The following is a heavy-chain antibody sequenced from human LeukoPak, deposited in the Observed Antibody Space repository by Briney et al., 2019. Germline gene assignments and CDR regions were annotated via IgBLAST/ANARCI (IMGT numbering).Heavy chain of an antibody. Sequence: WASVTVSCKASGYTFTGYYVHWVRQAPGQGLEWMGWINPNSGGTNYAQKFQGRVTMTRDTSISTAYMELSRLRSDDTAVYYCAREGDYYDSSGYYSWGQGTLVTVSS. V-gene: IGHV1-2*02. CDR3: AREGDYYDSSGYYS. CDR1: GYTFTGYY. D-gene: IGHD3-22*01. J-gene: IGHJ4*02. CDR2: INPNSGGT.